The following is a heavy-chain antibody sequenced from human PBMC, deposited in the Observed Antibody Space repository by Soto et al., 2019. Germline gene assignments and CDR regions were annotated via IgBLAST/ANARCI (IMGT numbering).Heavy chain of an antibody. V-gene: IGHV4-38-2*01. Sequence: SETLSLTCAVSGYSISSGYYWGWIRQPPGKGLEWIGSIYHSGSTYYNPSLKSRVTISVDTSKNQISLKLSSVTAADTAVYYCARVGYYDILTGYSNWFDPWGQGTLVTVSS. CDR3: ARVGYYDILTGYSNWFDP. CDR1: GYSISSGYY. D-gene: IGHD3-9*01. CDR2: IYHSGST. J-gene: IGHJ5*02.